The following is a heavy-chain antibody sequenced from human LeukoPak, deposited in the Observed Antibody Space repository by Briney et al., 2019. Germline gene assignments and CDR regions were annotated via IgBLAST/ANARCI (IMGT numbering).Heavy chain of an antibody. V-gene: IGHV4-61*01. J-gene: IGHJ4*02. CDR3: ARGEGGATIVSN. D-gene: IGHD1-26*01. Sequence: SETLSLTCTVSGGSISSGSYYWSWIRQPPGKGLEWIGYIYYSGSTDYNPSLKSRVTISVDTSKKQFSLKLSSVTAADTAVYYCARGEGGATIVSNWGQGTLVTVSS. CDR2: IYYSGST. CDR1: GGSISSGSYY.